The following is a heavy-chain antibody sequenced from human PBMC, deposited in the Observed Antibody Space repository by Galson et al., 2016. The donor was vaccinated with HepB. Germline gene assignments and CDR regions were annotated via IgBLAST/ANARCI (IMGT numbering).Heavy chain of an antibody. CDR3: AFPLSGTYKSGLHV. CDR2: IYPGDSDI. Sequence: QSGAEVKKPGESLKISCEGSGYNFGTYFIAWVRQMPGKGLEWMGIIYPGDSDIVYSPSFRGQVTFSVDKSISTAYVQWSSLKASDTAMYYCAFPLSGTYKSGLHVWGQGTMVTVSS. CDR1: GYNFGTYF. V-gene: IGHV5-51*01. J-gene: IGHJ3*01. D-gene: IGHD1-26*01.